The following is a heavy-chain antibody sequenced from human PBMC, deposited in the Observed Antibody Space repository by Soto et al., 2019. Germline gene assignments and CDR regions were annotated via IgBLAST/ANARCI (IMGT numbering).Heavy chain of an antibody. CDR3: AKEQDTAMAELDY. D-gene: IGHD5-18*01. CDR1: GFTFSSYG. J-gene: IGHJ4*02. CDR2: ISYDGSNK. V-gene: IGHV3-30*18. Sequence: HPGGSLRLSCAASGFTFSSYGMHWVRQAPGKGQEWVAVISYDGSNKYYADSVKGRFTISRDNSKNTLYLQMNSLRAEDTAVYYCAKEQDTAMAELDYWGQGTLVTVSS.